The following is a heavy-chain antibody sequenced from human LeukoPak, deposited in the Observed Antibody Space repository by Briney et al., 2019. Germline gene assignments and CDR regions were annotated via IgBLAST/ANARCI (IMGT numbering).Heavy chain of an antibody. CDR3: RYYDSSGPDY. V-gene: IGHV3-73*01. CDR2: IRSKANSYAT. Sequence: GGSLRLSCAASGFTFSGSAMHWVRQASGKGLEWVGRIRSKANSYATAYAASVKGRFTISRDDSKNTAYLQMNSLKTEDTAVYYCRYYDSSGPDYWGQGTLVTVSS. D-gene: IGHD3-22*01. J-gene: IGHJ4*02. CDR1: GFTFSGSA.